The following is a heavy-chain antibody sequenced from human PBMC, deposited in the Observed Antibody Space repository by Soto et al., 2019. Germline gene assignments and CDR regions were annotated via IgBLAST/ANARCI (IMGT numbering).Heavy chain of an antibody. Sequence: QVQLVQSGAEVKKPGASVKVSCKASGYTFTSYAMHWVRQAPGQRLEWMGWINAGNADTKYSQKFQGRVTITRDTSASTAYMELSSLRSEDTAVYYCAGDDYVTLLTDWGQGTLVTVSS. CDR3: AGDDYVTLLTD. J-gene: IGHJ4*02. CDR2: INAGNADT. CDR1: GYTFTSYA. V-gene: IGHV1-3*01. D-gene: IGHD3-9*01.